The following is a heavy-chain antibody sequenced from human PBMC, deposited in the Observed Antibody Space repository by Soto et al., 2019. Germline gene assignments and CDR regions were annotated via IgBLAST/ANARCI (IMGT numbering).Heavy chain of an antibody. V-gene: IGHV3-23*01. Sequence: GGSLRLSCAASGFTFSSYAMSWVRQAPGKGLEWVSAISGSGGSTYYADSVKGRFTIPRDNSKNTLYRQMNSLRAEDTAVYYCAKGGLIAARPVDYYYYYMDVWGKGTTVTVSS. CDR3: AKGGLIAARPVDYYYYYMDV. CDR1: GFTFSSYA. D-gene: IGHD6-6*01. CDR2: ISGSGGST. J-gene: IGHJ6*03.